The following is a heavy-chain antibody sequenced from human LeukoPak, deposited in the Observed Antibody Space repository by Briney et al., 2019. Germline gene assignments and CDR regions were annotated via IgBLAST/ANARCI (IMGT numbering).Heavy chain of an antibody. Sequence: PGGSLRLSCAASGFTFSNYWMHWVRQAPGKGLVWVSRINSDGNSTNYADSVKGRFTISRDNSKNTLYLQMNSLRAEDTAVYYCAKDMVQGDYYYGMDVWGQGTTVTVSS. J-gene: IGHJ6*02. CDR1: GFTFSNYW. CDR2: INSDGNST. D-gene: IGHD3-10*01. CDR3: AKDMVQGDYYYGMDV. V-gene: IGHV3-74*01.